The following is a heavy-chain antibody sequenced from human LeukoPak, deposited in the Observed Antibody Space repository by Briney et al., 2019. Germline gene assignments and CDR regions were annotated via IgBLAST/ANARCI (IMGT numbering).Heavy chain of an antibody. D-gene: IGHD5-12*01. Sequence: ASVKVSCKASGYTFTSYGISWVRQAPGQGVEWMGWISAYNGNTNYAQKRQGRVTITTDTSTSTAYMEPRSLRFDNTAVYYCARRPGSGYGDYWGQGTLVTVSS. CDR3: ARRPGSGYGDY. V-gene: IGHV1-18*01. CDR1: GYTFTSYG. J-gene: IGHJ4*02. CDR2: ISAYNGNT.